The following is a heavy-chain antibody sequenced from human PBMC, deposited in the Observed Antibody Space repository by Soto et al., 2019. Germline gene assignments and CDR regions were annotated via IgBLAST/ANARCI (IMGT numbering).Heavy chain of an antibody. J-gene: IGHJ4*02. CDR2: ITGTGAST. CDR1: GFTFSTYA. D-gene: IGHD1-1*01. CDR3: ARGSRWTPFDY. V-gene: IGHV3-23*01. Sequence: EVQLMESGGDLVQSGGSLRLSCAASGFTFSTYAMSWVRQTPGKGLDWVSSITGTGASTFYADSVKGRFTISRDNSKNMLFLQINSLRADDTDEYYCARGSRWTPFDYWGQGTLVTVSS.